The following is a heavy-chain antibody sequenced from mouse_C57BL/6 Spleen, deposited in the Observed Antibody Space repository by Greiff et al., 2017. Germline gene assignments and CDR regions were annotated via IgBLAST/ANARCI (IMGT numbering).Heavy chain of an antibody. V-gene: IGHV1-64*01. Sequence: QVQLQQPGAELVKPGASVKLSCKASGYTFTSYWMHWVKQRPGQGLEWIGMIHPNSGSTNYNEKFKSKATLTVDKSSSTAYMQLSSLTSEDSAVYYCATDRDGYAMDDWGQGTSVTVSS. J-gene: IGHJ4*01. CDR2: IHPNSGST. CDR3: ATDRDGYAMDD. CDR1: GYTFTSYW.